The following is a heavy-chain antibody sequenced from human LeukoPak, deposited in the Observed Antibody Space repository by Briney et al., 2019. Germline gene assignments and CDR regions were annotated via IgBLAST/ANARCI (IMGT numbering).Heavy chain of an antibody. CDR2: INPNSGGR. Sequence: ASVKVSCKASGYTFTGYYMHWVRQAPGQGLEWMGWINPNSGGRNYAQKFQGRVTMTRDTSISTAYMELSRLRSDDTAVYYCARAVRSYDAFDIWGQGTMVTVSS. CDR1: GYTFTGYY. CDR3: ARAVRSYDAFDI. V-gene: IGHV1-2*02. D-gene: IGHD1-26*01. J-gene: IGHJ3*02.